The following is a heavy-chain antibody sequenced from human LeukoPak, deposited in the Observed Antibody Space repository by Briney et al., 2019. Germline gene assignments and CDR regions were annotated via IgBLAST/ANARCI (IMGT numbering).Heavy chain of an antibody. J-gene: IGHJ4*02. CDR1: GLTFSNYW. V-gene: IGHV3-23*01. CDR2: ISGSGDST. Sequence: GGSLRLSCAASGLTFSNYWMSWVRQAPGKGLEWVSTISGSGDSTNHADSVKGRFTISRDDSKNTLYLQMNSLRAEDTAVYYCAKSGLNRFDYWGQGTLVTVSS. CDR3: AKSGLNRFDY. D-gene: IGHD2-15*01.